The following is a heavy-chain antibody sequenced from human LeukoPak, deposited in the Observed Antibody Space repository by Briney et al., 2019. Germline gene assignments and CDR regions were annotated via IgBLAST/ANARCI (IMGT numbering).Heavy chain of an antibody. CDR3: ARQFGSFVPYGGDPDRLGY. V-gene: IGHV4-39*01. CDR1: GGSISSRSYY. Sequence: SETLSLTCTVSGGSISSRSYYWGWIRQPPGKGLEWIGCIYYSGSTSYNPSLKSRVTISVDTSKNQFSLKMSSVTAADTAVYYCARQFGSFVPYGGDPDRLGYWGQGTLVTVSS. J-gene: IGHJ4*02. CDR2: IYYSGST. D-gene: IGHD4-23*01.